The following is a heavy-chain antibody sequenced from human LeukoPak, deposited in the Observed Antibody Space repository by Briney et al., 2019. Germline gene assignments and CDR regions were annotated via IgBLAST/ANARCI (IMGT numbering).Heavy chain of an antibody. Sequence: GGSLRLSCVASGITFSNYAVSWVRQAPEKGLDWVSVISGSAHKIRYADSVKGRFTISRDNSENIVYLQMNNLRVEDTAVYYCAGRPTGYSSGYTHWGQGTLVTVSS. CDR1: GITFSNYA. CDR3: AGRPTGYSSGYTH. D-gene: IGHD5-18*01. CDR2: ISGSAHKI. V-gene: IGHV3-23*01. J-gene: IGHJ4*02.